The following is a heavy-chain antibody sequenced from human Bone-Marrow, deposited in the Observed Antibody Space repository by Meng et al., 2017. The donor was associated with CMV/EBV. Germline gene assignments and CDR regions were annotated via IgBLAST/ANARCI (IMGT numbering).Heavy chain of an antibody. Sequence: GGSLRLSCAASGLSFSSSTFHWVRQAPGKGLEWVAYMHYDGQDGKYAESAKGRFTISRDSSKKMVYVQVNSLRVEDTAVYYCVRVGQGPGSAMDVWGQGTMVTVSS. CDR1: GLSFSSST. CDR2: MHYDGQDG. V-gene: IGHV3-30*04. CDR3: VRVGQGPGSAMDV. J-gene: IGHJ6*02. D-gene: IGHD6-19*01.